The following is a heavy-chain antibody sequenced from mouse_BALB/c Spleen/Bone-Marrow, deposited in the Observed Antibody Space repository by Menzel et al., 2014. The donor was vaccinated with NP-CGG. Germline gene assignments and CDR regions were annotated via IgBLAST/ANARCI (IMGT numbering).Heavy chain of an antibody. J-gene: IGHJ3*01. CDR1: GYTFTDYE. V-gene: IGHV1-15*01. CDR3: TRSLVRRFAY. CDR2: IDPETGGT. Sequence: QVQLKDSGAELVRPGAPVTLSCKASGYTFTDYEMHWVKQTPVHGLEWIGAIDPETGGTAYNQKFKGKATLTADKSSSTAYMELRSLTSEGSAVYYCTRSLVRRFAYWGQGTLVTVSA. D-gene: IGHD2-14*01.